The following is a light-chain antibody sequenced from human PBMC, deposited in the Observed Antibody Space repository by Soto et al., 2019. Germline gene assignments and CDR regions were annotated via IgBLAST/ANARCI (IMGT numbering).Light chain of an antibody. CDR1: QSVSSN. CDR2: GAY. CDR3: KQYNNWPRT. V-gene: IGKV3-15*01. J-gene: IGKJ1*01. Sequence: EIVLTQSPGTLSLSPGERATLSCRASQSVSSNLAWYQQKPGQAHRLLIYGAYTRATGIQARFSGSGSGTEFTLTIRSLQSEDFAVYYCKQYNNWPRTFGQGTKVDIK.